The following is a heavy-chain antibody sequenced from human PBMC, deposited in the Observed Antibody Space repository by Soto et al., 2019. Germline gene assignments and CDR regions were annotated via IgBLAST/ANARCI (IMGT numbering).Heavy chain of an antibody. Sequence: SETRSLTCTVSGDSITSYYWSWIRQPPGKALEWIGYIYYSGSTDNDPSLKSRVTMSLDPSKKQFSLKLKSVTAADTAVYYCARDLGIGSGPFDAWGQGTMVTVSS. V-gene: IGHV4-59*01. CDR3: ARDLGIGSGPFDA. J-gene: IGHJ3*01. CDR2: IYYSGST. CDR1: GDSITSYY. D-gene: IGHD2-2*03.